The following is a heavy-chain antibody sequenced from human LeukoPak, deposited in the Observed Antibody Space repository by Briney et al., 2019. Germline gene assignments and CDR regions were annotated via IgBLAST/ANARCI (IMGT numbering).Heavy chain of an antibody. CDR1: GGSISSSSYY. CDR2: IYYSGST. V-gene: IGHV4-39*07. D-gene: IGHD6-25*01. J-gene: IGHJ4*02. CDR3: ARVQRAGYFDY. Sequence: PSETLSLTCTVSGGSISSSSYYWGWIRQPPGKGLEWIGSIYYSGSTYYNPSLKSRVTISVDTSKNQFSLKLSSVTAADTAVYYCARVQRAGYFDYWGQGTLVTVSS.